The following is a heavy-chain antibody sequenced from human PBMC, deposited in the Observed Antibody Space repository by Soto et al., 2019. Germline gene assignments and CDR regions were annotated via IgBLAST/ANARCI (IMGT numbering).Heavy chain of an antibody. CDR1: GLTFNSYA. Sequence: GGSLRLSCAASGLTFNSYAMHWVRQDPGKGLEWVAVISYDGSNKYYADSVKGRFTISRDNSKNTLYLQMNSLRAEDTAVYYCARDGGDGYNYVASYFDYWGQGTLVTVSS. J-gene: IGHJ4*02. CDR2: ISYDGSNK. V-gene: IGHV3-30-3*01. CDR3: ARDGGDGYNYVASYFDY. D-gene: IGHD5-12*01.